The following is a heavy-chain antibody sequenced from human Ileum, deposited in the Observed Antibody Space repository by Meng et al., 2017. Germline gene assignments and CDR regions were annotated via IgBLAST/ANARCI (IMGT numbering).Heavy chain of an antibody. V-gene: IGHV4-30-4*01. Sequence: QVQLQESGPRLVKPSQTLSLTFTVSGASISSGDYYWSWVRQSPGKGPEWIGYIYSNGNTYSNPSLRGRLMISIDTSKNQFSLKLSSVTAADTAVYYCARAPKYCTNAVCSRPLDSWGQGTLVTVSS. CDR2: IYSNGNT. CDR1: GASISSGDYY. J-gene: IGHJ4*02. CDR3: ARAPKYCTNAVCSRPLDS. D-gene: IGHD2-8*01.